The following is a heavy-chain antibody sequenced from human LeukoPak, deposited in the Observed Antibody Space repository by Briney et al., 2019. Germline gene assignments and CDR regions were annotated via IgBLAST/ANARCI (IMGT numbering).Heavy chain of an antibody. V-gene: IGHV4-61*02. D-gene: IGHD3-16*02. CDR3: ARANRRHLYVWGSYRYYYFDY. CDR2: IYSSGRT. J-gene: IGHJ4*02. Sequence: SETLSLTCTVSGDSITSGRYYWSWIRQPAGKGLEWIGRIYSSGRTNYNPSLKSRVTISVDTSKNQFSLKLSSVTAADTAVYYCARANRRHLYVWGSYRYYYFDYWGQGTLVTVSS. CDR1: GDSITSGRYY.